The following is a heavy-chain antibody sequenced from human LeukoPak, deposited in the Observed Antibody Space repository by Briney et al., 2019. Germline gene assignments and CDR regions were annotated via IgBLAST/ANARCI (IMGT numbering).Heavy chain of an antibody. Sequence: ASVKVSCKASGYTFTSHGISWVRQAPGQGLQWMGWISGYNDSTNYAQDLQGRVTVTTDTSTSTAYMELRSLRSDDTAVYYCARDGGITGTAFDYWGQGTLVTVSS. CDR3: ARDGGITGTAFDY. D-gene: IGHD1-7*01. J-gene: IGHJ4*02. CDR2: ISGYNDST. CDR1: GYTFTSHG. V-gene: IGHV1-18*01.